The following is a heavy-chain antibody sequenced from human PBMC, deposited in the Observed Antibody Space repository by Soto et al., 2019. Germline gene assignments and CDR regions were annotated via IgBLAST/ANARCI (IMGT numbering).Heavy chain of an antibody. Sequence: QLQLQESGPGLVKPSGTLSLTCFVSDDSISRTSYYWVWIRQPPGKGLEWIGTIYYTGTTHYNPSLKSRVTISVDTSKNQFSLKLSSVTAADTAVYYCATTGAYYYHAMDVWGQGTTVTVSS. D-gene: IGHD3-10*01. CDR2: IYYTGTT. CDR3: ATTGAYYYHAMDV. CDR1: DDSISRTSYY. J-gene: IGHJ6*02. V-gene: IGHV4-39*01.